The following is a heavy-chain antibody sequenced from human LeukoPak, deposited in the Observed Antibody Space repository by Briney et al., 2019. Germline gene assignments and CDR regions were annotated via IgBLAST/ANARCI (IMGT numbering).Heavy chain of an antibody. D-gene: IGHD2-2*01. CDR3: AKVTSSYNYFDY. CDR1: GFTFTTYP. CDR2: FSGSGGRT. Sequence: GGSLRLSCEASGFTFTTYPMSWVRQAPGKGLEWVSTFSGSGGRTYYADSVKGRFTISRDNFKNTLSLQMNSLRAEDTAVYYCAKVTSSYNYFDYWGQGSLVTASS. J-gene: IGHJ4*02. V-gene: IGHV3-23*01.